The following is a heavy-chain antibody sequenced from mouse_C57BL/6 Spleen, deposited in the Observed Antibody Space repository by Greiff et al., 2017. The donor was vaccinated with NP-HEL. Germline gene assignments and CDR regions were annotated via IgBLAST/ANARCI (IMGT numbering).Heavy chain of an antibody. CDR2: INPNNGGT. J-gene: IGHJ1*03. CDR3: ARPGSSPWYFDV. Sequence: EVQLQQSGPELVKPGASVKMSCKASGYTFTDYNMHWVKQSHGKSLEWIGYINPNNGGTSYNQKFKGKATLTVNKSSSTAYMELRSLTSEDSAVYYCARPGSSPWYFDVWGTGTTVTVSS. D-gene: IGHD1-1*01. V-gene: IGHV1-22*01. CDR1: GYTFTDYN.